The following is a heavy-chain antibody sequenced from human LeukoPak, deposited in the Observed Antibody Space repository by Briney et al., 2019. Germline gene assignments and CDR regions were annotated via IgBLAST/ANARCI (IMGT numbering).Heavy chain of an antibody. Sequence: GGSLRLSCAASGFTVRRNYISWIRQAPGKGLEWVSVIYTSGNTYYADSVKGRFTISRDNSMNTLSLQMNSLRAEDTAVYYLTRGADRVGATRSAFDIWGQGTMVTVSS. CDR2: IYTSGNT. CDR1: GFTVRRNY. V-gene: IGHV3-53*01. CDR3: TRGADRVGATRSAFDI. J-gene: IGHJ3*02. D-gene: IGHD1-26*01.